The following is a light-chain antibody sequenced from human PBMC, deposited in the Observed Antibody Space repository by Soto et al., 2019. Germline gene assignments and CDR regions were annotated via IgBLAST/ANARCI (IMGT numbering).Light chain of an antibody. CDR3: QQYGTAPWT. J-gene: IGKJ1*01. CDR2: GAS. Sequence: EIVLTQSPGTLSLSPGERATLSCRASQSVSSSYLGWYQQKPGQAPRLLIYGASSRATGIPDRFSGSGSGTDFTLIISRLEPEDFAVYYCQQYGTAPWTFGQGTKVEIK. V-gene: IGKV3-20*01. CDR1: QSVSSSY.